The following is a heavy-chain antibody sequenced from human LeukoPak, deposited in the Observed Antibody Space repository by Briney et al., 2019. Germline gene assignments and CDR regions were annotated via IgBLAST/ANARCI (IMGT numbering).Heavy chain of an antibody. J-gene: IGHJ4*02. CDR3: ARDRVELQLWLNY. Sequence: GASVKVSCKASGYTFTGYYMHWVRQAPGQGLEWMGWINPNSGGTNYAQKFQGRVTMTRDTSISTAYMELSRLRSDDTAVYYCARDRVELQLWLNYWGQRTLVTVSS. CDR1: GYTFTGYY. CDR2: INPNSGGT. V-gene: IGHV1-2*02. D-gene: IGHD5-18*01.